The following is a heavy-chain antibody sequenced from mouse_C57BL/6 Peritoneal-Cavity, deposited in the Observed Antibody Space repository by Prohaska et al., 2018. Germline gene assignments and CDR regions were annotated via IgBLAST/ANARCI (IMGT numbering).Heavy chain of an antibody. V-gene: IGHV1-59*01. CDR2: IDPSDSYT. J-gene: IGHJ3*01. CDR3: ARVGFAY. Sequence: QRPGQGLEWIGVIDPSDSYTNYNQKFKGKATLTVDTSSSTADMQLSSLTSEDSAVYYCARVGFAYWGQGTLVTVSA.